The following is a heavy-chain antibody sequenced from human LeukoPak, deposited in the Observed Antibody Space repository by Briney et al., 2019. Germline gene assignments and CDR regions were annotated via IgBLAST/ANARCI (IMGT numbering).Heavy chain of an antibody. J-gene: IGHJ4*02. D-gene: IGHD4-17*01. Sequence: ASVKVSCKASGYTFTSYGISWVRQAPGQGLEWMGWISAYNGNTNYAQKLQGRVTITADESTSTAYMELSSLRSEDTAVYYCARDRGYGDYAIDYWGQGTLVTVSS. CDR1: GYTFTSYG. V-gene: IGHV1-18*01. CDR2: ISAYNGNT. CDR3: ARDRGYGDYAIDY.